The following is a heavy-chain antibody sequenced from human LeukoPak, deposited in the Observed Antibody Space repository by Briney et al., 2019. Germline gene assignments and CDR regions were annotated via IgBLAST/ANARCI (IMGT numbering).Heavy chain of an antibody. CDR1: GGSISSGDYY. V-gene: IGHV4-31*03. J-gene: IGHJ5*02. CDR2: IYYSGGT. Sequence: PSQTLSLTCTVSGGSISSGDYYWSWIRQHPGKGLEWIGYIYYSGGTYSNPSLKSRVSISLDTSKNQISLKLRSVTAADTAVYYCARDGYESSGYDPGGQGTLVTVSS. D-gene: IGHD3-22*01. CDR3: ARDGYESSGYDP.